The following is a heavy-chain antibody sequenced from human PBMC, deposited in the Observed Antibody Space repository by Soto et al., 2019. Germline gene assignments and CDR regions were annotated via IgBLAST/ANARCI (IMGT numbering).Heavy chain of an antibody. Sequence: ETLSLTCTVYGGSISSSSYYWGWMRQPPGKGLEWIGSIYYSGSTYYNPSLKSRVTISVDTSKNQFSLKLSSVTAADTAVYYCARYDFWPNVYYYYGMDVWGQGTTVTVSS. CDR3: ARYDFWPNVYYYYGMDV. CDR1: GGSISSSSYY. CDR2: IYYSGST. J-gene: IGHJ6*02. V-gene: IGHV4-39*01. D-gene: IGHD3-3*01.